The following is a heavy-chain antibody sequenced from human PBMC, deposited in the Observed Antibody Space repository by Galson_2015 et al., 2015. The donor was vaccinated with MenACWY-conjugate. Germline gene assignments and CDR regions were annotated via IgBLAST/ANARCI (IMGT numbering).Heavy chain of an antibody. CDR3: TPHKPDSWGGLLFHFYMDV. Sequence: SLRLSCAGSAFTFSNAYMSWVRQAPGKGLEWVGRIKSQTDGGKIDYAAPVKGRFTISRDDSKNTLYLQMNSLKIEDTAVYYCTPHKPDSWGGLLFHFYMDVRGKGTTVTVSS. D-gene: IGHD2-21*01. CDR1: AFTFSNAY. CDR2: IKSQTDGGKI. V-gene: IGHV3-15*01. J-gene: IGHJ6*03.